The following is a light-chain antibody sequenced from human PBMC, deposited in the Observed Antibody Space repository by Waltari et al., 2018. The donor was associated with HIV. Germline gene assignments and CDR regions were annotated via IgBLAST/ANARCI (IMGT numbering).Light chain of an antibody. CDR1: SRDVGGYNY. Sequence: QSALTQPASVSGSPGQSITISCTGTSRDVGGYNYVSWYQQHPGKAPKFMIYEVSNRPSGVSKGFSGSKSGNTASLAISGLQPEDEADYFCSAYTSSSTGVFGTGTKVTVL. CDR2: EVS. J-gene: IGLJ1*01. V-gene: IGLV2-14*01. CDR3: SAYTSSSTGV.